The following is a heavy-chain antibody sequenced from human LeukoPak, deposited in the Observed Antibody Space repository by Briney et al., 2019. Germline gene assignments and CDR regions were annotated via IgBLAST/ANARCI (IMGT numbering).Heavy chain of an antibody. J-gene: IGHJ4*02. V-gene: IGHV3-30-3*01. CDR1: GFTFSSYA. Sequence: KPGGSLRLSCAASGFTFSSYAMHWVRQAPGKGLVWVAVISYDGSNKYYADSVKGRFTISRDNSKNTLYLQMNSLRAEDTAVYYCARDPSWGSSFDYWGQGTLVTVSS. CDR3: ARDPSWGSSFDY. CDR2: ISYDGSNK. D-gene: IGHD7-27*01.